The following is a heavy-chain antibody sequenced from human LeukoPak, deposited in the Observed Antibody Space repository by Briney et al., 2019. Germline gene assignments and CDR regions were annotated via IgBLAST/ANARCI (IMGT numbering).Heavy chain of an antibody. Sequence: ASVKVSCKASGYTLTSYDINWVRQATGQGLEWMGWMNPNSGNTGYAQKFQGRVTMTRNTSISTAYMELRSLRSEDTAVYYCARGPHHYDILTGYSTPSLVDYWGQGTLVTVSS. D-gene: IGHD3-9*01. CDR2: MNPNSGNT. J-gene: IGHJ4*02. V-gene: IGHV1-8*02. CDR3: ARGPHHYDILTGYSTPSLVDY. CDR1: GYTLTSYD.